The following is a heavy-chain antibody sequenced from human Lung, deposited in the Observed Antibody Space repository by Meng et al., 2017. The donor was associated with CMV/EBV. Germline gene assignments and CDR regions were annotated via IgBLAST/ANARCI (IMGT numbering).Heavy chain of an antibody. J-gene: IGHJ6*02. V-gene: IGHV1-69*05. D-gene: IGHD2-2*02. CDR2: IIPIFSIA. Sequence: XVXVSXXASGGTFSSYAFSWVRQAPGQGLEWMGRIIPIFSIANYAQKFQGRVTITTDESTSTAYMELSSLRSEDTAVYYCARDRTGDCSSTSCYNYYYYYGMDVWGQGTXVTVSS. CDR3: ARDRTGDCSSTSCYNYYYYYGMDV. CDR1: GGTFSSYA.